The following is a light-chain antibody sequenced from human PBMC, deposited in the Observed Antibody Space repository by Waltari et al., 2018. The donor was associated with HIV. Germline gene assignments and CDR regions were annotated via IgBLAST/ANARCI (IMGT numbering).Light chain of an antibody. CDR1: SGPVTCGHR. Sequence: QAVVTQEPSLTVSPGGTVTLTCGSSSGPVTCGHRPSWFQQKSGQAPRTLIYDTFNKHSWTPARFSGSLLGGKAALTLSGAQPEDEAEYFCLLSFAGARPVVFGGGTNLTVL. V-gene: IGLV7-46*01. CDR3: LLSFAGARPVV. J-gene: IGLJ2*01. CDR2: DTF.